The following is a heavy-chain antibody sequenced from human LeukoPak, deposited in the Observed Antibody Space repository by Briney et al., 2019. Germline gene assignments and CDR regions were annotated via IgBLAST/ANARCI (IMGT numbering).Heavy chain of an antibody. Sequence: GGSLRLSCAASGFTFSSYWMHWVRQTPGKGLVWVSRIKSDGSTIYADSVKGRFTISRDNSKNTLYLQMNSLRAEDTAVYYCAKGLAEMASADAFDIWGQGTMVTVSS. CDR3: AKGLAEMASADAFDI. CDR2: IKSDGST. V-gene: IGHV3-74*01. J-gene: IGHJ3*02. D-gene: IGHD5-24*01. CDR1: GFTFSSYW.